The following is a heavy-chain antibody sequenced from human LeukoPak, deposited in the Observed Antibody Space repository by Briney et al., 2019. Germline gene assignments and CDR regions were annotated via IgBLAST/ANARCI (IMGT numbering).Heavy chain of an antibody. CDR2: IKQDGSEK. Sequence: PGGSLRLSCAASGFTFSSCWMSWVRQAPGKGLEWVANIKQDGSEKYYVDSVKGRFTISRDNAKNSLYLQMNSLRAEDTAVYYCARDSGYGYWGQGTLVTVSS. D-gene: IGHD5-12*01. CDR3: ARDSGYGY. V-gene: IGHV3-7*01. J-gene: IGHJ4*02. CDR1: GFTFSSCW.